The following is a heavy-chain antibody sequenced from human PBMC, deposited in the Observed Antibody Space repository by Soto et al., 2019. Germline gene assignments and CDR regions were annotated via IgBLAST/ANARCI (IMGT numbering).Heavy chain of an antibody. D-gene: IGHD6-13*01. CDR1: GYSFTNHW. V-gene: IGHV5-51*01. CDR3: ASQGIPAAEAFDV. CDR2: IYPGDSDT. Sequence: LGESLKISCKDSGYSFTNHWIGWVRQMPGKGLEWMGIIYPGDSDTRYSPSFQGQVTISADKSNSTAYLRWSSLKASDTAMYYCASQGIPAAEAFDVWGQGTMVTV. J-gene: IGHJ3*01.